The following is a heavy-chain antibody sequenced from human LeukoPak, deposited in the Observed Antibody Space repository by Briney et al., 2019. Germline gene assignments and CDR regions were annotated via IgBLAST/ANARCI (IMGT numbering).Heavy chain of an antibody. CDR3: ARGGAARPDY. J-gene: IGHJ4*02. CDR1: GFTFSNYG. Sequence: GGSLRLSCAASGFTFSNYGINWVRQTPGKGLEWVSYISSSKSAINYADSVRGRFTISRDNAKNSLYLQMNSLRPEDTAVYYCARGGAARPDYWGRGTLVTVSS. D-gene: IGHD6-6*01. CDR2: ISSSKSAI. V-gene: IGHV3-48*01.